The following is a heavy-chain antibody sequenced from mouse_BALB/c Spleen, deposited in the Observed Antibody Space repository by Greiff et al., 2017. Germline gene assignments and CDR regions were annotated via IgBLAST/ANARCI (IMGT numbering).Heavy chain of an antibody. V-gene: IGHV2-4-1*01. CDR1: GFSLTSYG. CDR2: IWSGGST. D-gene: IGHD1-1*01. Sequence: VQLKESGPGLVQPSQSLSITCTVSGFSLTSYGVHWVRQSPGKGLEWLGVIWSGGSTDYNSALKSRLSISKDNSKSQVFLKMNSLQTDDTAMYYCARNWGTTGGYAMDYWGQGTSVTVSS. CDR3: ARNWGTTGGYAMDY. J-gene: IGHJ4*01.